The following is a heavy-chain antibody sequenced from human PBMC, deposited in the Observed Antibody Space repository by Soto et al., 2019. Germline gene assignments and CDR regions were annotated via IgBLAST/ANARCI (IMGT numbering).Heavy chain of an antibody. Sequence: QVQLVQSGAEVKKPGASVKVSCKASGYTFTGHYIHWVRQAPGQGPEWMGEIGPASGDTRYAQKFQGRVIMTRDTSITTVDMELNNLSPDDTAVYYCGRGRSGQLVVFYWGQGTPVTVSS. CDR2: IGPASGDT. CDR3: GRGRSGQLVVFY. J-gene: IGHJ4*02. CDR1: GYTFTGHY. D-gene: IGHD3-10*01. V-gene: IGHV1-2*02.